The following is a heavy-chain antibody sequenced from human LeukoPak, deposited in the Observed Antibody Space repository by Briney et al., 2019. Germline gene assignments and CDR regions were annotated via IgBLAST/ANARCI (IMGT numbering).Heavy chain of an antibody. Sequence: SETLSLTCAVYDGSFSGYYWSWIRQPPGKGLEWIGEINHSGSTNYNPSLKSRVTISVDTSKNQFSLKLSSVTAADTAVYYCARAPYDYVWGSYRTLAFDIWGQGTMVTVSS. V-gene: IGHV4-34*01. D-gene: IGHD3-16*02. J-gene: IGHJ3*02. CDR3: ARAPYDYVWGSYRTLAFDI. CDR2: INHSGST. CDR1: DGSFSGYY.